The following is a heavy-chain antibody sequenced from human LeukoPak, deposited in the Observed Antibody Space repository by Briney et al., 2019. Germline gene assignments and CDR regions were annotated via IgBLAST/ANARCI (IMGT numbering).Heavy chain of an antibody. V-gene: IGHV1-2*02. J-gene: IGHJ4*02. CDR2: INPNSGGT. CDR3: ARAGGSGWSCDF. CDR1: GYTFTGYY. D-gene: IGHD6-19*01. Sequence: ASVKVSCKASGYTFTGYYMHWVRQAPGQGLEWMGWINPNSGGTDFAQKFQGRATMTRDTPISTAYMELTSLRSDDTAVYYCARAGGSGWSCDFWGQGTLVTVSS.